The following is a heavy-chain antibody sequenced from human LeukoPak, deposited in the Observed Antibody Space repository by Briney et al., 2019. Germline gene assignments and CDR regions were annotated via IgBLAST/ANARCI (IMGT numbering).Heavy chain of an antibody. CDR1: GGSISSGTYY. Sequence: PSETLSLTCTVSGGSISSGTYYWGWIRQPPEKGLEWIGSIFYSGTTFYNPSLKSRVTISVDTSKNQFSLRLNSVTAADTAVYYCASLIRIVGSTGDDYWGQGTLVTVSS. D-gene: IGHD1-26*01. CDR2: IFYSGTT. J-gene: IGHJ4*02. V-gene: IGHV4-39*01. CDR3: ASLIRIVGSTGDDY.